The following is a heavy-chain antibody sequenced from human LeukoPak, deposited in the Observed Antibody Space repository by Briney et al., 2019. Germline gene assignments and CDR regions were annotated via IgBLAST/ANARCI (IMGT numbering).Heavy chain of an antibody. CDR1: GFTFSSYW. J-gene: IGHJ4*02. CDR2: ISYDGSNK. V-gene: IGHV3-30-3*01. D-gene: IGHD6-19*01. CDR3: ARIAGIAVAGTDY. Sequence: PGGSLRLSCAVSGFTFSSYWLSWVRQAPGKGLEWVAVISYDGSNKYYADSVKGRFTISRDNSKNTLYLQMNSLRAEDTAVYYCARIAGIAVAGTDYWGQGTLVTVSS.